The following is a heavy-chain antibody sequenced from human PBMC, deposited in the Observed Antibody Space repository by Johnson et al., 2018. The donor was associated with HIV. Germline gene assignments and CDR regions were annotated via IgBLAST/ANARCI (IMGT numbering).Heavy chain of an antibody. Sequence: ISWNSGSIGYADSVKGRFTISRDNAKNSLYLQMNSLRAEDTALYYCAKQYSSSWYGNAFDIWGQGTMVTVSS. V-gene: IGHV3-9*01. CDR2: ISWNSGSI. J-gene: IGHJ3*02. CDR3: AKQYSSSWYGNAFDI. D-gene: IGHD6-13*01.